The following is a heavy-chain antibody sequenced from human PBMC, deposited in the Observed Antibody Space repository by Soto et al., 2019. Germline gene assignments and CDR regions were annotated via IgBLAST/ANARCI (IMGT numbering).Heavy chain of an antibody. CDR2: INHSGST. V-gene: IGHV4-34*01. CDR3: ARKLQPYDY. D-gene: IGHD4-4*01. Sequence: SQTLSLTCAVYGGSFSGYYWSWIRQPPGKGLGWIGEINHSGSTNYNPSLKSRVTISVDTSKNQFSLKLSSVTAADTAVYYCARKLQPYDYWGQGTLVTVSS. CDR1: GGSFSGYY. J-gene: IGHJ4*02.